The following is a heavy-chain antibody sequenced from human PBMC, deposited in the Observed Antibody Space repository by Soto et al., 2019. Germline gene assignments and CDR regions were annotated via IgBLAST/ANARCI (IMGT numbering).Heavy chain of an antibody. J-gene: IGHJ6*02. D-gene: IGHD6-13*01. Sequence: QVQLVQSGAEVKKPGSSVKVSCKASGGTFSSYAISWVRQAPGQGLEWMGGIIPIFGTANYAQKFQVRVTITADESTSTAYMELSSLRSEDTAVYYCVRDRRPKYSSSLGGMDVWGQGTTVTVSS. V-gene: IGHV1-69*12. CDR2: IIPIFGTA. CDR1: GGTFSSYA. CDR3: VRDRRPKYSSSLGGMDV.